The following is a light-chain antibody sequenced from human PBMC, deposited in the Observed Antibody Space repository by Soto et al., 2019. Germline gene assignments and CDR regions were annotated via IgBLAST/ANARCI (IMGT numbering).Light chain of an antibody. Sequence: QSALTQPASVSGSPGQSITISCTGTSSDAGTYNYVSWYQQHPGKAPKLMIYDVSNRPSGVSDRFSGSKSGNTASLTISGLQAEDEADYYCSSYTGSSTSVVFGGGTKLTVL. V-gene: IGLV2-14*01. CDR2: DVS. CDR3: SSYTGSSTSVV. J-gene: IGLJ2*01. CDR1: SSDAGTYNY.